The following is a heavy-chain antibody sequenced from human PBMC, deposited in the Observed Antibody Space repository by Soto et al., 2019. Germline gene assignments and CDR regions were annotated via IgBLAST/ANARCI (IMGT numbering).Heavy chain of an antibody. CDR2: IWYDGTNK. CDR3: ARDRRARTNGLDV. V-gene: IGHV3-33*01. Sequence: QVQLVESGGGVVQPGRSLRLSCAASGITLSSYGMHWVRQAPGKSLEWVAVIWYDGTNKNYADSVKGRFTISRENSKNTLYLQMNSRGGEDSAVYYCARDRRARTNGLDVWGQGTTVTVSS. CDR1: GITLSSYG. J-gene: IGHJ6*02. D-gene: IGHD2-8*01.